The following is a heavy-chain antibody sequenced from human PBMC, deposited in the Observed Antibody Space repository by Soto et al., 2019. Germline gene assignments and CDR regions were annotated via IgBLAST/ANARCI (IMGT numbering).Heavy chain of an antibody. CDR3: ARGDLAGGYDPLMRFSY. J-gene: IGHJ1*01. CDR1: GFTFISYW. Sequence: GGSLRLSCAASGFTFISYWMHWVLQAPWKGLVWVSRINSDGSSTSYADSVKGRFTISRDNAKNTLYLQMNSLRAEDTAVYYCARGDLAGGYDPLMRFSYCAQRTPVPVSS. D-gene: IGHD5-12*01. CDR2: INSDGSST. V-gene: IGHV3-74*01.